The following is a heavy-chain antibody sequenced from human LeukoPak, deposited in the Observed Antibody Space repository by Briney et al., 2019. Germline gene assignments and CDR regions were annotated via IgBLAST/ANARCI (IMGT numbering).Heavy chain of an antibody. CDR3: ARTSGYNTLSF. CDR1: GDSISSNTAS. D-gene: IGHD1-14*01. V-gene: IGHV6-1*01. Sequence: SQTLSLTCAISGDSISSNTASWNWIRQSPSRGLEWLGRTYYTSKWYDDYAHSVKSRITISPDTSKNQLYLHLKSVTPDDTALYFCARTSGYNTLSFWGQGTLVTVSS. CDR2: TYYTSKWYD. J-gene: IGHJ4*02.